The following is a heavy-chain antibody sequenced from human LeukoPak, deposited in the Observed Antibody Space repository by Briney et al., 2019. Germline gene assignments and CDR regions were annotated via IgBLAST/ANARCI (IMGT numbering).Heavy chain of an antibody. CDR1: GFTFSDSW. CDR3: ATYTHWVAGDV. J-gene: IGHJ6*02. CDR2: MNQDGSAK. D-gene: IGHD3-16*01. Sequence: GGSLRLSCAAPGFTFSDSWMSWVRQAPGKGLEWVANMNQDGSAKGYVDSVKGRFTISRDNARNSLYLQMSSLRPEDTAVYYCATYTHWVAGDVWGQGTTVTVSS. V-gene: IGHV3-7*01.